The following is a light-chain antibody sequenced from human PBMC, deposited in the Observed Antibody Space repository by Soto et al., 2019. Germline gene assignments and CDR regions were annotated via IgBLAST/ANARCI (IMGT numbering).Light chain of an antibody. CDR1: QGIRSY. J-gene: IGKJ4*01. V-gene: IGKV1-9*01. Sequence: IQLTPSPSFLSASVGARVTITCRASQGIRSYLAWFQQKPGKAPKRLIYAASTLQTGVPSRFSGSGSGTEFTLTISSLQPEDFATYYCLQHNTSPLTFGGGTKVDI. CDR2: AAS. CDR3: LQHNTSPLT.